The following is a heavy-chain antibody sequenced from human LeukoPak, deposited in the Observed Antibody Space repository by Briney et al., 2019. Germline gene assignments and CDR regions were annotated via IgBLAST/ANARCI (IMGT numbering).Heavy chain of an antibody. J-gene: IGHJ4*02. CDR2: IKSKTDGGTT. V-gene: IGHV3-15*01. CDR3: TTGPYDYGSGTYYH. D-gene: IGHD3-10*01. Sequence: PGGSLRLSCAASGFTFSNAWMSWVRQAPGKGLEWVGRIKSKTDGGTTDYAAPVKGRFTISRDDSKNTLYVQMNSLKTEGTAVYYCTTGPYDYGSGTYYHWGQGTLVTVSS. CDR1: GFTFSNAW.